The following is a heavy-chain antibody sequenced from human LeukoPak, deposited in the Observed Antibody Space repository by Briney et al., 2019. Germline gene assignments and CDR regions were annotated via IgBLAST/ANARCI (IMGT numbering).Heavy chain of an antibody. CDR3: ARGDRRYYYDSSGYYAFDI. CDR2: IIPILGIA. Sequence: ASVKVSCKASGGTFSSYAISWVRQAPGQGLEWMGRIIPILGIANYAQKFQGRVTITADKSTSTAYMELSSLRSEDTAVYYCARGDRRYYYDSSGYYAFDIWGQGTMVTVSS. CDR1: GGTFSSYA. J-gene: IGHJ3*02. V-gene: IGHV1-69*04. D-gene: IGHD3-22*01.